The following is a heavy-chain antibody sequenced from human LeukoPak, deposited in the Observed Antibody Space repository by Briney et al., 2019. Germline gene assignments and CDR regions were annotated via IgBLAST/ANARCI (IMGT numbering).Heavy chain of an antibody. V-gene: IGHV4-34*01. Sequence: SETLSLTCAVYGGSFSGYYWSWIRQPPGKGLEWIGETNHSGSTNYNPSLKSRVTISVDTSKNQFSLKLSSVTAADTAVYYCASQIDDYFTLDYWGQGTLVTVSS. CDR3: ASQIDDYFTLDY. D-gene: IGHD2/OR15-2a*01. CDR2: TNHSGST. CDR1: GGSFSGYY. J-gene: IGHJ4*02.